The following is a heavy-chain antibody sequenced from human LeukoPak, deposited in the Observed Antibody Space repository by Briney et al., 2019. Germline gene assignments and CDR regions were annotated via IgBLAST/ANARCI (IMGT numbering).Heavy chain of an antibody. Sequence: SETLSLTCAVYGGSFSGYYWSWIRQPPGKGLEWIGEINHSVSTNYNPSLKSRVTISVDTSKNQFSLKLSSVTAADTAVYYCAREAAAAGRGDYWGQGTLVTVSS. CDR2: INHSVST. D-gene: IGHD6-13*01. CDR1: GGSFSGYY. V-gene: IGHV4-34*01. J-gene: IGHJ4*02. CDR3: AREAAAAGRGDY.